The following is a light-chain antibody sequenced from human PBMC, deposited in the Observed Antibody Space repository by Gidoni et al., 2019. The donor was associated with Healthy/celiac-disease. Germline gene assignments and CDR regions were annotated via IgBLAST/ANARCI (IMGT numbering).Light chain of an antibody. J-gene: IGKJ1*01. V-gene: IGKV3-11*01. CDR3: QKRSNWRET. CDR1: QSVSSY. CDR2: DAS. Sequence: DIVFTQSPATLSLSPVERATLSCRASQSVSSYLAWYQQKPGQAPRLLIYDASNRATGIPARFSGSESGTDFTLTISSLEPEDFAVYYCQKRSNWRETFGQGTKVEIK.